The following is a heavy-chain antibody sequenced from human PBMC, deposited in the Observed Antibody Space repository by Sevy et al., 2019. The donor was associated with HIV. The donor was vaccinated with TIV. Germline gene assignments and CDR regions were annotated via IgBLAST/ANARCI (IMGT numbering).Heavy chain of an antibody. V-gene: IGHV3-21*01. D-gene: IGHD6-13*01. CDR1: GFTFSSYS. J-gene: IGHJ6*02. CDR2: ISSSSSYI. CDR3: AREEGGQQSYYYGMDV. Sequence: GGSLRLSCAASGFTFSSYSMNWVRQAPGKGLEWVSSISSSSSYIYYADSVKGRFTISRDKAKNSLYLQMNSLRAEDTAVYYCAREEGGQQSYYYGMDVWGQGTTVTVSS.